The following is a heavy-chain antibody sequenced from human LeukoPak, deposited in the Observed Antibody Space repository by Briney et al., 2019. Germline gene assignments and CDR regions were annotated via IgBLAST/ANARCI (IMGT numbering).Heavy chain of an antibody. CDR1: GGYISSYY. Sequence: PSETLCLTCTVSGGYISSYYWSWIRQPPGKGLEWIGYIYYSGSTNYNPSLKSRVTISVDTSKNQFSLKLSSVTAADTAVYYCARARTGFDYWGQGTLVTVSS. V-gene: IGHV4-59*12. CDR3: ARARTGFDY. D-gene: IGHD4-17*01. CDR2: IYYSGST. J-gene: IGHJ4*02.